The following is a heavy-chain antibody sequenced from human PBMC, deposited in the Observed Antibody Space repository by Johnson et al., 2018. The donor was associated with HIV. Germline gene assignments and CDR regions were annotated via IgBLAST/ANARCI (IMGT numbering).Heavy chain of an antibody. Sequence: VQLVESGGGLVKPGGSLRLSCAASGLTFSDYYMSWIRQAPGKGLEWVSYISSSGSSRYYADSVKGRFTITRDNVKNSLYMQMNSLRVEDTAVYFCARDYRGALDIWGQGTMVTVSS. J-gene: IGHJ3*02. CDR2: ISSSGSSR. V-gene: IGHV3-11*01. D-gene: IGHD4-11*01. CDR1: GLTFSDYY. CDR3: ARDYRGALDI.